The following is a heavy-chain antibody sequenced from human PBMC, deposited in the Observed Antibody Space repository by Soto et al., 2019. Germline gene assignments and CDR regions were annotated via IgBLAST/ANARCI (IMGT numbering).Heavy chain of an antibody. Sequence: QVKLVQSGAEVKKPGASVKVSCKASGYTFTSYGISWVRQAPGQGLEWMGWISAYNGNTNYAQKLQGRVTMTTDTSTSTAYMELRSLRSDDTAVYYCARDPGRWLQFWQNWFDPWGQGTLVTVSS. CDR1: GYTFTSYG. CDR2: ISAYNGNT. J-gene: IGHJ5*02. V-gene: IGHV1-18*04. D-gene: IGHD5-12*01. CDR3: ARDPGRWLQFWQNWFDP.